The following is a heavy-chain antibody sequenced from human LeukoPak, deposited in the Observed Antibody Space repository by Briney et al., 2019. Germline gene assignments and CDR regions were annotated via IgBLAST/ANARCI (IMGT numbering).Heavy chain of an antibody. CDR3: ATHMDTAMIKAEFDY. D-gene: IGHD5-18*01. Sequence: ASVKVSCKTSGYTFTSYGISWVRQAPAQGLEWMGWISAYNGNTNYAQKLQGRVTMTTDTSTTTAYMELRSLRSDDTAVYYCATHMDTAMIKAEFDYWGQGTLVTVSS. J-gene: IGHJ4*02. CDR1: GYTFTSYG. CDR2: ISAYNGNT. V-gene: IGHV1-18*01.